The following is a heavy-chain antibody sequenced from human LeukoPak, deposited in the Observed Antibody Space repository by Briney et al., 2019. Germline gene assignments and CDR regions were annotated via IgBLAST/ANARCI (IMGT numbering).Heavy chain of an antibody. J-gene: IGHJ4*02. Sequence: SVRVSCKASGGTFSSYAISWVRQAPGQGLEWMGRIIPIFGIANYAQKFQGRVTITADKSTSTAYMELSSLRSEDTAVYYCARDPVEMANPGICSYFDYWGQGTLVTVSS. CDR2: IIPIFGIA. V-gene: IGHV1-69*04. D-gene: IGHD5-24*01. CDR3: ARDPVEMANPGICSYFDY. CDR1: GGTFSSYA.